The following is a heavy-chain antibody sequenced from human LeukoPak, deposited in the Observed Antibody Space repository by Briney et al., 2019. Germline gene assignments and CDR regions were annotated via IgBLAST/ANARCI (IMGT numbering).Heavy chain of an antibody. CDR2: IYYSGST. J-gene: IGHJ6*02. CDR1: GGSISSYY. CDR3: ARHPAAAGPKDYYYYGMDV. Sequence: SETLSLTCTVSGGSISSYYWSWIRQPPGKGLEWIGYIYYSGSTNYNPSLKSRVTISVDTSKNQFSLKLSSVTAADTAVYYCARHPAAAGPKDYYYYGMDVWGQGTTVTVSS. V-gene: IGHV4-59*08. D-gene: IGHD6-13*01.